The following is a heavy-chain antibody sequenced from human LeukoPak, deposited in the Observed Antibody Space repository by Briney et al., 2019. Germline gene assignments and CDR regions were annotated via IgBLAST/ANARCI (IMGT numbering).Heavy chain of an antibody. CDR3: ARDLTVYSSSWYYFDY. CDR1: GYTFTSYY. CDR2: INPSGGST. J-gene: IGHJ4*02. D-gene: IGHD6-13*01. Sequence: ASVKVSCKASGYTFTSYYMHWVRQAPGQGLEWMGIINPSGGSTSYAQKFQGRVTMTRDTSMSTVYMELSSLRSEDTAVYYCARDLTVYSSSWYYFDYWGQGTLVTVSS. V-gene: IGHV1-46*01.